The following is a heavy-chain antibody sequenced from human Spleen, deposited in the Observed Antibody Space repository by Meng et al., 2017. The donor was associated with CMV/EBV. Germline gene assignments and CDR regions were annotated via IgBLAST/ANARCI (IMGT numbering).Heavy chain of an antibody. V-gene: IGHV4-34*01. D-gene: IGHD6-13*01. CDR1: GGSFSGYY. CDR3: ARLSYSSQSGDY. J-gene: IGHJ4*02. CDR2: INHSGST. Sequence: SETLSLTCAVYGGSFSGYYWSWIRQPPGKGLEWIGEINHSGSTNYNPSLKSRVTISVDTSKNQFSLKLSSVTAADTAVYYCARLSYSSQSGDYWGQGTMVTVSS.